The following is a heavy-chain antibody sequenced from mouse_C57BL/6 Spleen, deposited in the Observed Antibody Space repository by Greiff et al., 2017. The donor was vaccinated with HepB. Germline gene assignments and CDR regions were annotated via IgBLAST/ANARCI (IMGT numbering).Heavy chain of an antibody. CDR2: IYPGDGDT. CDR3: ARSNSKAWFAY. V-gene: IGHV1-82*01. CDR1: GYAFSSSW. Sequence: VKLQESGPELVKPGASVKISCKASGYAFSSSWMNWVKQRPGKGLEWIGRIYPGDGDTNYNGKFKGKATLTADKSSSTAYMQLSSLTSEDSAVYFCARSNSKAWFAYWGQGTLVTVSA. D-gene: IGHD2-5*01. J-gene: IGHJ3*01.